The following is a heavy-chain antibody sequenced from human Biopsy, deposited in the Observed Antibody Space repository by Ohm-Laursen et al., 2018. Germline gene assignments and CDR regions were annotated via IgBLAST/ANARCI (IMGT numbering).Heavy chain of an antibody. CDR3: VKSPSIAMMTNWFDS. D-gene: IGHD3-22*01. CDR2: ITGSCGST. J-gene: IGHJ5*01. V-gene: IGHV3-23*01. Sequence: SLRLSCTAPGFIFSSYAMYWVRQAPRKGLARVSGITGSCGSTYYTDSVMGRFTISRDNSKNTLYLQMNNLTAEDTAVYYCVKSPSIAMMTNWFDSWGQGTLVTVSS. CDR1: GFIFSSYA.